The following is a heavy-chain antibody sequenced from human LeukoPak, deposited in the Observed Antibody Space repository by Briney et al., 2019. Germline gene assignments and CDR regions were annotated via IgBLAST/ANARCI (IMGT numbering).Heavy chain of an antibody. CDR1: GLSFSDSS. V-gene: IGHV3-48*01. CDR2: ISSSSTTI. CDR3: ARDGY. J-gene: IGHJ4*02. Sequence: GSLRLSCVASGLSFSDSSMNWVRQAPGKGLEWVSYISSSSTTIYYADSVKGRFTISRDNAKNSLYLQMNSLRAEDTAIYYCARDGYWGQGVPVTVSS.